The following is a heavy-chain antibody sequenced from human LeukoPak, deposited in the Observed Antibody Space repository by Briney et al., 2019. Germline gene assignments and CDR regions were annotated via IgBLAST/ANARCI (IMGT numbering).Heavy chain of an antibody. J-gene: IGHJ4*02. D-gene: IGHD3-9*01. V-gene: IGHV3-30*03. CDR3: ARGPDYDILADYFDY. CDR2: ISYDGSNK. CDR1: GFTS. Sequence: PGGSLRLSCVASGFTSGFNYSEFWMNWVRQAPGKGLEWVAVISYDGSNKFYADSVRGRFTISRDNSKNTLFLQMNSLRPEDTAVYYCARGPDYDILADYFDYWGQGTLVTVSS.